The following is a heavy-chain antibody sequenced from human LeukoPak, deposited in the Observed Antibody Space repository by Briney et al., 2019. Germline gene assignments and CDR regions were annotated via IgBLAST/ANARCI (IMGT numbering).Heavy chain of an antibody. Sequence: GGSLRLSCAASGFSFNSYNMNWVRQAPGKGLEWVSAISGSGGSTYYADSVKGRFTISRDNSKNTLYLQMNSLRAEDTAVYYCAKHPDSSGYYNFDYWGQGTLVTVSS. V-gene: IGHV3-23*01. CDR2: ISGSGGST. CDR1: GFSFNSYN. J-gene: IGHJ4*02. D-gene: IGHD3-22*01. CDR3: AKHPDSSGYYNFDY.